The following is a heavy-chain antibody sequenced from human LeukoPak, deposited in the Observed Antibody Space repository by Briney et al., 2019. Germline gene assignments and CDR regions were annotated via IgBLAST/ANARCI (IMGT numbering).Heavy chain of an antibody. CDR2: INQDGSEK. J-gene: IGHJ4*02. D-gene: IGHD5-12*01. CDR3: ARPRWLQFGPHDS. V-gene: IGHV3-7*01. Sequence: PGGSLRLSCAASGFTFSSYGMHWVRQAPGKGLEWVANINQDGSEKYYVDSVKGRFTISRDSAKNSLYLQMNSLRAEDTALYYCARPRWLQFGPHDSWGQGSLVTVSS. CDR1: GFTFSSYG.